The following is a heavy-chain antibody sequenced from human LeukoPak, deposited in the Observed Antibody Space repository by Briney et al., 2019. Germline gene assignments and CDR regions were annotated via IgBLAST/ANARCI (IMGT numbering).Heavy chain of an antibody. CDR1: GFTFSSYA. V-gene: IGHV3-23*01. Sequence: PGGSLRLSCAASGFTFSSYAMSWVRHAPGKGLEWVSAISGSGGSTYYADSVKGRFTISRDNSKNTLYLQMNGLRAEDTAVYYCAKIGVATILFDYWGQGTLVTVSS. CDR3: AKIGVATILFDY. D-gene: IGHD5-12*01. J-gene: IGHJ4*02. CDR2: ISGSGGST.